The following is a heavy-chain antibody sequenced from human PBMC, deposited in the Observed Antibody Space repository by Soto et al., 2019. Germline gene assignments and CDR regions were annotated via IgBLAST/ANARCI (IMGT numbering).Heavy chain of an antibody. Sequence: PGGSLRLACAASGFTFSSYSMNWVRQAPGKGLEWVSSISSSSSYIYYADSVKGRFTISRDNAKNSLYLQMNSLRAEDTAVYYCARLHYDFWTLYGMAVWGQGTTVTVSS. V-gene: IGHV3-21*01. CDR1: GFTFSSYS. D-gene: IGHD3-3*01. CDR2: ISSSSSYI. J-gene: IGHJ6*02. CDR3: ARLHYDFWTLYGMAV.